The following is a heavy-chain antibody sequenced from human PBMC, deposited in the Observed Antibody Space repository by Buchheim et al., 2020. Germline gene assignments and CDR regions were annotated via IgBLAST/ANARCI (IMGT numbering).Heavy chain of an antibody. V-gene: IGHV4-30-2*01. D-gene: IGHD2-21*02. CDR1: GGSISSGGYS. Sequence: QLQLQLSGSGLVKPSQTLSLTCAVSGGSISSGGYSWSWIRQPPGKGLEWIGYIYHGGSTYYNPSLKSLVTISVDRSKNQVFLYLNSVTAADTAVYYCARQYCGGDCYPDYWGPGAL. J-gene: IGHJ4*02. CDR2: IYHGGST. CDR3: ARQYCGGDCYPDY.